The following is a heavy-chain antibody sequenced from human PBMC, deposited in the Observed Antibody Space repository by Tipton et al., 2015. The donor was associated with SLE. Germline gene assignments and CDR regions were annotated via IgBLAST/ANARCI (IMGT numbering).Heavy chain of an antibody. Sequence: TLSLTCTVSGGSISSSSYYWSWIRQPPGKGLEWIGEINHSGSTNYNPSLKSRVTISVDTSKNQFSLKLSSVTAADTAVYYCARGRDYDSSGYLYYFDYWGQGTLVTVSS. V-gene: IGHV4-39*07. CDR1: GGSISSSSYY. J-gene: IGHJ4*02. CDR3: ARGRDYDSSGYLYYFDY. CDR2: INHSGST. D-gene: IGHD3-22*01.